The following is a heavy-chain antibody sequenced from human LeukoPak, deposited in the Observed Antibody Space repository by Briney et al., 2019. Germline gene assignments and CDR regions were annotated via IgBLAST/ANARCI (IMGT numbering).Heavy chain of an antibody. CDR2: IYSGGST. CDR1: GGSISSSDW. Sequence: LSLTCAVSGGSISSSDWWSWVRQAPGKGLEWVSLIYSGGSTYYAASVKGRFTISRDSSKNTLFLQMNSLRAEDTAMYYCARGDDYADSWGQGTRVTVSS. J-gene: IGHJ4*02. V-gene: IGHV3-53*01. CDR3: ARGDDYADS. D-gene: IGHD5-24*01.